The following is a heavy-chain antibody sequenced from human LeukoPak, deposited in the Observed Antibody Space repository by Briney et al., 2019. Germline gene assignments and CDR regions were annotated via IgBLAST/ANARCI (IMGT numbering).Heavy chain of an antibody. J-gene: IGHJ6*04. Sequence: PGGSLRLSCTASGFTFTDYYMNWIREAPGKGLEWVSHISSSSSTIYYADSVKGRFTISRDNAKNSLYLQMNSLRAEDTAVYYCARGQVVGATFGMDVWGKGTTVTVSS. V-gene: IGHV3-11*04. CDR1: GFTFTDYY. D-gene: IGHD1-26*01. CDR2: ISSSSSTI. CDR3: ARGQVVGATFGMDV.